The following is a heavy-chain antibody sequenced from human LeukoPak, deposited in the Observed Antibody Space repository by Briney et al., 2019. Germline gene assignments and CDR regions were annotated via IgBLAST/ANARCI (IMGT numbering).Heavy chain of an antibody. J-gene: IGHJ6*03. CDR3: ARVATYYDFWSGYRDRYYYMDV. D-gene: IGHD3-3*01. Sequence: SETLSLTCAVYGGSFSGYYWSWIRQPPGKGLEWIREINHSGSTNHNPSLKSRVTISVDTSKNQFSLKLSSVTAADTAVYYCARVATYYDFWSGYRDRYYYMDVWGKGTTVTVSS. CDR2: INHSGST. CDR1: GGSFSGYY. V-gene: IGHV4-34*01.